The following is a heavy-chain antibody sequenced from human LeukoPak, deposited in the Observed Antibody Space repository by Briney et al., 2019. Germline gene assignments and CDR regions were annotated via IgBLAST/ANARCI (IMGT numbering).Heavy chain of an antibody. V-gene: IGHV3-48*03. D-gene: IGHD1/OR15-1a*01. J-gene: IGHJ6*04. CDR2: ISGRGRSI. CDR1: GFTFRSYE. Sequence: GSLKLFCAVCGFTFRSYELNWVPQAPGKGLEWLSYISGRGRSIYYADSVRGRFTLSRDNARNPLYLQMKRLRVDDTDVYYCTRVENIGMDIWGEGTTVTVSS. CDR3: TRVENIGMDI.